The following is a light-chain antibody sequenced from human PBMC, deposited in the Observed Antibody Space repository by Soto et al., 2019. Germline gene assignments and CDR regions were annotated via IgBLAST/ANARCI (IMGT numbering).Light chain of an antibody. CDR1: QSVASSY. CDR3: ERYGLSPPFS. V-gene: IGKV3-20*01. CDR2: SAS. J-gene: IGKJ3*01. Sequence: EVVLTQSPGTLSLSPGERATLSCRASQSVASSYLAWSQQKPGRAPRLLFYSASSRATGIPDRFTGSGSGTYFTLTIARLELEDFAVYYCERYGLSPPFSFGPGTKVEIK.